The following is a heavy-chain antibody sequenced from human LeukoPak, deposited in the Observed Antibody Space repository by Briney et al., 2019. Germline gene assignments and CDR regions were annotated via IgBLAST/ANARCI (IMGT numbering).Heavy chain of an antibody. CDR3: ARGIAARNGMDV. CDR2: IYSGGST. Sequence: GGSLRLFCAASGFTVSSNYMSWVRQAPGKGLEWVSVIYSGGSTYYADSVKGRFTISRDNSKNTLYLQMNSLRAEDTAVYYCARGIAARNGMDVWSQGTTVTVSS. CDR1: GFTVSSNY. V-gene: IGHV3-53*01. D-gene: IGHD6-6*01. J-gene: IGHJ6*02.